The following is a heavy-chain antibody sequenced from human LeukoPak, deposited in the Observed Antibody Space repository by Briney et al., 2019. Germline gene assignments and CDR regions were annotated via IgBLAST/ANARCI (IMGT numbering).Heavy chain of an antibody. V-gene: IGHV4-30-2*01. Sequence: PSETLPLTCAVSGGSISSGGYSWSWIRQPPGKGLEWIGYIYHSGSTYYNPSLKSRVTISVDRSKNQFSLKLSSVTAADTAVYYCARHQLGWRPREDYFDYWGQGTLVTVSS. CDR2: IYHSGST. J-gene: IGHJ4*02. CDR1: GGSISSGGYS. CDR3: ARHQLGWRPREDYFDY. D-gene: IGHD5-24*01.